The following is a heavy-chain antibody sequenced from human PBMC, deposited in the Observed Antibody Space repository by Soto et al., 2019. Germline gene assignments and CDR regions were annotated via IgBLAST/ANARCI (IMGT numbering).Heavy chain of an antibody. V-gene: IGHV1-8*01. J-gene: IGHJ5*02. CDR2: MSPKSGDP. Sequence: QVQLVQSGAEVKKPGASVKVSCKGSRYTFTSNDSNWVRQATGQGFEWMGWMSPKSGDPGYSQKFQVRVTMTRDTSRRTGYMELSSLTSEDTAVCYGAGGPHSWGIDLWGQGTLDAVSA. CDR1: RYTFTSND. CDR3: AGGPHSWGIDL. D-gene: IGHD2-15*01.